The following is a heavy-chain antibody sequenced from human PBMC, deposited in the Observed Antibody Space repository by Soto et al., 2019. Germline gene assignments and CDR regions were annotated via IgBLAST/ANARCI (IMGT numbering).Heavy chain of an antibody. Sequence: GGSRRLSCAAPESNFMGYGMHWVRQAPGKGLEWVAIIRFDGSNINYADAVMGRFTISRDNSKNMLYLEMNSLRVEDTALYYCARDGFCSVAFWGYLYYWGQGTLVPVSA. J-gene: IGHJ4*02. D-gene: IGHD6-19*01. CDR2: IRFDGSNI. CDR1: ESNFMGYG. CDR3: ARDGFCSVAFWGYLYY. V-gene: IGHV3-33*01.